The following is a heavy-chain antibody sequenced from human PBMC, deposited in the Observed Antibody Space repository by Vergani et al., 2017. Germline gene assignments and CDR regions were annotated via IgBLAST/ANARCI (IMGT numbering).Heavy chain of an antibody. CDR2: FDPEDGET. J-gene: IGHJ6*02. D-gene: IGHD3-10*02. CDR3: ATTTGARYVSGVYGMDV. V-gene: IGHV1-24*01. Sequence: QVQLVQSGAEVKKPGASVKVSCKVSGYTLTELSMHWVRQAPGKGLEWMGGFDPEDGETIYAPKSQGRVTMTEDTSTDTAYMELSSLRSEDTAVYYCATTTGARYVSGVYGMDVWGQGTTVTVSS. CDR1: GYTLTELS.